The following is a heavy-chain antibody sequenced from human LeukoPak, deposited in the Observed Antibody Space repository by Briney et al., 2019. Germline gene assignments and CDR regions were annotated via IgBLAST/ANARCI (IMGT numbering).Heavy chain of an antibody. J-gene: IGHJ5*02. V-gene: IGHV4-30-4*01. Sequence: SETLSLTCTVSGGSISSGDYYWSWIRQPRGKGLEWIGYIYYSGSTYYNPSLKSRVTISVDTSKNQFSLKLSSVTAADTAVYYCARGNGPYNWFDPWGQGTLVTVSS. CDR3: ARGNGPYNWFDP. CDR1: GGSISSGDYY. D-gene: IGHD4-11*01. CDR2: IYYSGST.